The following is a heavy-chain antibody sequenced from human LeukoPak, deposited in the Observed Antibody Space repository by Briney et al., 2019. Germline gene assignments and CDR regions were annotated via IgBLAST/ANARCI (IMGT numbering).Heavy chain of an antibody. Sequence: PSETLSLTCTVSGGSISSSTVYWGWIRQPPGKGLEWIVGINYSGYTYYNPSLKSRVTISVDTPKNQFSLKLSSVTAADTAVYYCAGPGYYDNSGFNFDYWGQGTLVTVSS. J-gene: IGHJ4*02. V-gene: IGHV4-39*01. CDR1: GGSISSSTVY. D-gene: IGHD3-22*01. CDR2: INYSGYT. CDR3: AGPGYYDNSGFNFDY.